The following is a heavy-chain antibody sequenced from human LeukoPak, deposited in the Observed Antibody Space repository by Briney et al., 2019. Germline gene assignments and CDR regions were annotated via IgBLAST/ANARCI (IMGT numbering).Heavy chain of an antibody. CDR3: ARDHSSSGMDV. V-gene: IGHV3-21*01. Sequence: GGSLRLSCAASGFTFSSHVMNWVRQAPGKGLEWVSSISSSSSYIYYADSVKGRFTISRDNAKNSLYLQMNSLRAEDTAVYYCARDHSSSGMDVWGQGTTVTVSS. CDR1: GFTFSSHV. J-gene: IGHJ6*02. CDR2: ISSSSSYI.